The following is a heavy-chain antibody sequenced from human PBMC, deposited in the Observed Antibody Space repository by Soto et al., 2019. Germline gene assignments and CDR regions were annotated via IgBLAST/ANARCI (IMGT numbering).Heavy chain of an antibody. D-gene: IGHD3-3*01. J-gene: IGHJ6*03. CDR3: ARMEWLLYPGYYYYMDG. CDR2: IYYSGST. V-gene: IGHV4-59*01. CDR1: GGSISSYY. Sequence: SETLSLTCTVSGGSISSYYWSWIRQPPGKGLEWIGYIYYSGSTNYNPSLKSRVTISVDTSKNQFSLKLSSVTAADTAVYYCARMEWLLYPGYYYYMDGWGKGTTVTVSS.